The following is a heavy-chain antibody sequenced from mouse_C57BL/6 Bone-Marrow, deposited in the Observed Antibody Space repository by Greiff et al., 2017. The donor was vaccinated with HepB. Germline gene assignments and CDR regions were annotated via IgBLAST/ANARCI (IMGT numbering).Heavy chain of an antibody. D-gene: IGHD2-2*01. J-gene: IGHJ2*01. CDR2: IDPSDSYT. Sequence: VQLKQPGAELVMPGASVKLSCKASGYTFTSYWMHWVKQRPGQGLEWIGEIDPSDSYTNYNQKFKGKSTLTVDKSSSTAYMQLSSLTSEDSAVYYCAFYYGYDEGFDYWGQGTTLTVSS. CDR1: GYTFTSYW. V-gene: IGHV1-69*01. CDR3: AFYYGYDEGFDY.